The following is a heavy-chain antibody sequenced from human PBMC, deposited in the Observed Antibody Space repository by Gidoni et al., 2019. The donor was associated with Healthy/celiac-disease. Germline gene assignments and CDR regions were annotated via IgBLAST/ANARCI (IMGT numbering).Heavy chain of an antibody. J-gene: IGHJ6*02. Sequence: EVQLVESGGGLVKPGGALGLSCAASGFPFSSYSMNWVRHAPGKGLGWGSSISSSSSDIYYADSVKGRFTISRDNAKNSLYLQMNSLRAEDTAVYYCAREGDLGEEMATGGDYYGMDVWGQGTTVTVSS. CDR3: AREGDLGEEMATGGDYYGMDV. CDR2: ISSSSSDI. V-gene: IGHV3-21*01. D-gene: IGHD3-16*01. CDR1: GFPFSSYS.